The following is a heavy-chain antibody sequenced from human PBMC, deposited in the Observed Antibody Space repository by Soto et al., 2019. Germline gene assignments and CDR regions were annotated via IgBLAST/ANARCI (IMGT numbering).Heavy chain of an antibody. CDR3: ARDLDGLHDDTSGPFPRPG. CDR1: GGSISSGDYY. CDR2: IHSRGSI. Sequence: SETLSLTCTVSGGSISSGDYYWRWIRQAPGRGLEWIGYIHSRGSIYYNPSLKSRATMSIDTAGNQFSLKVSSVTVADTAVYYCARDLDGLHDDTSGPFPRPGWGKGTLFTVSS. V-gene: IGHV4-30-4*01. D-gene: IGHD3-22*01. J-gene: IGHJ1*01.